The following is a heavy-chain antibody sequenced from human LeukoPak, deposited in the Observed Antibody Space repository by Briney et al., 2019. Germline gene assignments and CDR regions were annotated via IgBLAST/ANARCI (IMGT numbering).Heavy chain of an antibody. CDR1: GFTFSSYG. J-gene: IGHJ4*02. D-gene: IGHD6-6*01. CDR3: AKDLEYSSPFFDY. V-gene: IGHV3-30*18. Sequence: GGSLRLSCAASGFTFSSYGMHWVRQAPGKGLEWVAVISYDGSNKYYADSVKGRFTISRDNSKNTLYLQMNSLRAEDTAVYYCAKDLEYSSPFFDYWGQGTLVTVSS. CDR2: ISYDGSNK.